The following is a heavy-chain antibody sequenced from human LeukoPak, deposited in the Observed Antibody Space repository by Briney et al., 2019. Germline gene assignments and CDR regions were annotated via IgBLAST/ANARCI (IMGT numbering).Heavy chain of an antibody. CDR1: GYTFTSYG. Sequence: GASVKVSCKASGYTFTSYGISWVRQAPGQGLEWMGWISAYNGNTNYAQKLQGRVTMTTDTSTSTACMELRSLRSDDTAVYYCARDALFVVVPAAMLENWFDPWGQGTLVTVSS. V-gene: IGHV1-18*01. J-gene: IGHJ5*02. CDR2: ISAYNGNT. CDR3: ARDALFVVVPAAMLENWFDP. D-gene: IGHD2-2*01.